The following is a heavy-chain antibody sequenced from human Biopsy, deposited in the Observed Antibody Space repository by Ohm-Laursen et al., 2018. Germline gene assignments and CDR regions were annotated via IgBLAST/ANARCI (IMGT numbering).Heavy chain of an antibody. CDR2: IFYSGII. CDR3: ARHTTGFWFDP. J-gene: IGHJ5*02. D-gene: IGHD1-1*01. Sequence: SETLSLTCIVSGGSVSSNTNYWAWIRQPPGKGLEWIGSIFYSGIIYYNPSLKSRVSISVDTSKNQFSLNLNSVTAADTAVYYCARHTTGFWFDPWGQGTLVIVSS. CDR1: GGSVSSNTNY. V-gene: IGHV4-39*01.